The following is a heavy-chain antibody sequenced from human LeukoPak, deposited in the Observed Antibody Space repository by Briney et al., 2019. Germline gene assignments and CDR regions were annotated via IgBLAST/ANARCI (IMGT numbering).Heavy chain of an antibody. Sequence: PGGSLRLSCAASGFTFSSYSMNWVRQAPGKGLEWVSSISSSSSSYIYYADSVKGRFTTSRDNSKNTLYLQMNSLRAEDTAVYYCAKDLTGELAFDIWGQGTMVTVSS. CDR3: AKDLTGELAFDI. J-gene: IGHJ3*02. CDR2: ISSSSSSYI. CDR1: GFTFSSYS. D-gene: IGHD1-20*01. V-gene: IGHV3-21*04.